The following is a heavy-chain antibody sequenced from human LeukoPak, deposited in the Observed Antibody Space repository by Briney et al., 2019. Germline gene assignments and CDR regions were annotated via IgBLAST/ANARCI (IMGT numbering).Heavy chain of an antibody. CDR1: GGSISSGSYY. J-gene: IGHJ4*02. Sequence: SETLSLTCTVSGGSISSGSYYWSWIRQPAGKGLEWIGRIYTSGSTNYNPPLKSRVTISVDTSKNQFSLKLSSVTAADTAVYYCATTYYYDSSKDYWGQGTLVTVSS. V-gene: IGHV4-61*02. CDR3: ATTYYYDSSKDY. CDR2: IYTSGST. D-gene: IGHD3-22*01.